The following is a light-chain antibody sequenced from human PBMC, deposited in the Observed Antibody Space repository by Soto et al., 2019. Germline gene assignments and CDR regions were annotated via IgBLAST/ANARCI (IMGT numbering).Light chain of an antibody. J-gene: IGKJ4*01. V-gene: IGKV3-11*01. CDR2: DAS. CDR1: QSVSSW. Sequence: EILLTQSPATLSLSPGERATLSCRASQSVSSWLAWYQQKPGQAPRLLIYDASNRATGIPARFSGSGSGTDFTLTISSLEPEDFAVYYCQQRSNWPLTFGGGTKVDIK. CDR3: QQRSNWPLT.